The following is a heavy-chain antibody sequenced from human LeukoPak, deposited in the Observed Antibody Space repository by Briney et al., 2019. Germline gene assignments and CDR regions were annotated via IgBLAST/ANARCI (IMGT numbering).Heavy chain of an antibody. J-gene: IGHJ4*02. CDR3: AGGPPSWYFDY. D-gene: IGHD3-10*01. V-gene: IGHV1-69*05. CDR1: GGTFSSYA. Sequence: ASVKVSCKASGGTFSSYAISWVRQAPGQGLEWMGRIIPIFGTANYAQKFQGRVTITTDESTSTAYMELSSLRSEDTAVYYCAGGPPSWYFDYWGRGTLVTVSS. CDR2: IIPIFGTA.